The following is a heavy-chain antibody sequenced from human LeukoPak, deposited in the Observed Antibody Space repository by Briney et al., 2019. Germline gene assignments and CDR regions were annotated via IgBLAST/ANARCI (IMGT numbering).Heavy chain of an antibody. CDR2: ISGSGSTI. Sequence: GGSLRLSCAASGFTFSSYEMNWVRQAPGKGLEWVSYISGSGSTIYYADSVKGRFTISRDNAKNSLYLQMNSLRAEDTAVYYCAREYCSSTSCYPMDYWGQGTLVTVSS. CDR1: GFTFSSYE. J-gene: IGHJ4*02. CDR3: AREYCSSTSCYPMDY. D-gene: IGHD2-2*01. V-gene: IGHV3-48*03.